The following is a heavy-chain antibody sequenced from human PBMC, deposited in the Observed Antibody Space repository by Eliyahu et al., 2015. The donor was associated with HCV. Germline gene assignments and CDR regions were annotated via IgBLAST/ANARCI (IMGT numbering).Heavy chain of an antibody. CDR1: GWSFXXYY. CDR2: INHSGST. J-gene: IGHJ6*04. V-gene: IGHV4-34*01. CDR3: ARVVGAARPSYYYGMDV. D-gene: IGHD6-6*01. Sequence: QVQLQQWSAGLLKPSETLSLTCAVYGWSFXXYYWSWIRQPPGKGLEWXGEINHSGSTNYNPSLKSRVTISVDTSKNQFSLKLSSVTAADTAVYYCARVVGAARPSYYYGMDVWGKGTTVTVSS.